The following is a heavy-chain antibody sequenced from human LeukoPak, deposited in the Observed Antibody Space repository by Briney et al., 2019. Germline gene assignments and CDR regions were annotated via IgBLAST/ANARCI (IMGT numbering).Heavy chain of an antibody. CDR3: ATPTSGSYRPPLEAYYYYYGMDV. V-gene: IGHV1-69*13. J-gene: IGHJ6*04. D-gene: IGHD3-10*01. CDR2: IIPIFGTA. CDR1: GGTFSSYA. Sequence: SVKVSCKASGGTFSSYAISWVRQAPGQGLEWMGGIIPIFGTANYAQKFQGRVTITADESTSTAYMELSSLRSVDTAVYYCATPTSGSYRPPLEAYYYYYGMDVWGKGTTVTVSS.